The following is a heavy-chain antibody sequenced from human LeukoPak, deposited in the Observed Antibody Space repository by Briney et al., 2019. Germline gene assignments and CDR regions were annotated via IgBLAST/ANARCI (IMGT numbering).Heavy chain of an antibody. V-gene: IGHV3-30*02. D-gene: IGHD5-18*01. CDR3: AKLTSYGYGYFDY. CDR2: IRYDGSDK. J-gene: IGHJ4*02. CDR1: GFTLSTYG. Sequence: SGGSLRLSCVASGFTLSTYGMHWVRQAPGKGLEWVAFIRYDGSDKFYGDSVKGRFTTSRDNSKNTLYLQMNSLRAEDTAVYYCAKLTSYGYGYFDYWGQGTLVTVSS.